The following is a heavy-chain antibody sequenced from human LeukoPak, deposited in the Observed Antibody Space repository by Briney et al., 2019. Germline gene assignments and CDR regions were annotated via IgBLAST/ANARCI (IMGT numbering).Heavy chain of an antibody. J-gene: IGHJ4*02. Sequence: GGSLRLSCAASGFTFSSYAMSWVRQAPGKGLEWVSAISGSGGSTYYADSVKGRFTISRDNSKNTLYLQMNSLRAEDTAVYYCARDRNGDCVFDYWGQGTLVTVSS. V-gene: IGHV3-23*01. CDR3: ARDRNGDCVFDY. D-gene: IGHD2-21*02. CDR2: ISGSGGST. CDR1: GFTFSSYA.